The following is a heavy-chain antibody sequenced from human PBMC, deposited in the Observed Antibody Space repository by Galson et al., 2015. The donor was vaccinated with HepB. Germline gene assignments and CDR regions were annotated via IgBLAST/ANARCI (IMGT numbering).Heavy chain of an antibody. V-gene: IGHV1-69-2*01. CDR2: VDPEDGET. J-gene: IGHJ4*02. CDR3: AILYSSGSKGENRGRF. CDR1: GYTFTDYY. D-gene: IGHD6-19*01. Sequence: VKVSCKVSGYTFTDYYMHWVQQAPGKGLEWMGLVDPEDGETIYAEKFQGRVTITADTSTDTAYMELSSLRSEDTAVYYCAILYSSGSKGENRGRFWGQGTLVTVSS.